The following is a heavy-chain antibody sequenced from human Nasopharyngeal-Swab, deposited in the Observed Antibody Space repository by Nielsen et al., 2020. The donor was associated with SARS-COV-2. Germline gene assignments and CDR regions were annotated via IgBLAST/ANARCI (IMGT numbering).Heavy chain of an antibody. V-gene: IGHV3-30-3*01. Sequence: GRSLTLSCAASGLTFSRYTMHWVRQAPGKGLEWVAAIPYDGSNKYYADSVKGRFTISRDISKNTLYLQMNSLRAEDTAVFYCASTPLDSSGYYYAFHYWGRGTLVTVSS. CDR1: GLTFSRYT. J-gene: IGHJ4*02. CDR2: IPYDGSNK. CDR3: ASTPLDSSGYYYAFHY. D-gene: IGHD3-22*01.